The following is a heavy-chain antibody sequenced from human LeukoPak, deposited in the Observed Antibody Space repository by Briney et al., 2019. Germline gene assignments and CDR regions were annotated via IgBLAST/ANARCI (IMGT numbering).Heavy chain of an antibody. Sequence: GESLKISCKVSGYSFTNYWIGWVRQMPGKGLEWMGIIYPADSHTRYSPSFQGQVTISADKSISTAYLQWNSLKASDTAIYYCARGWLQSYLDYWGQGTLVTVSS. D-gene: IGHD5-24*01. CDR1: GYSFTNYW. J-gene: IGHJ4*02. CDR2: IYPADSHT. V-gene: IGHV5-51*01. CDR3: ARGWLQSYLDY.